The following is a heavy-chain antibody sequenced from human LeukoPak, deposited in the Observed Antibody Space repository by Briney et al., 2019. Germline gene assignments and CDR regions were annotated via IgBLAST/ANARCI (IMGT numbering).Heavy chain of an antibody. V-gene: IGHV4-59*12. CDR2: IYYSGST. J-gene: IGHJ4*02. CDR1: GGSLSSYY. Sequence: PSETLSLTCTVPGGSLSSYYWSWIRQPPGKGLEWIGHIYYSGSTNYNPSLKSRVTISVDTSKSQFSLKLSSVTAADTAVYYCARGVGYCSGGSCYSDYWGQGTLVTVSS. D-gene: IGHD2-15*01. CDR3: ARGVGYCSGGSCYSDY.